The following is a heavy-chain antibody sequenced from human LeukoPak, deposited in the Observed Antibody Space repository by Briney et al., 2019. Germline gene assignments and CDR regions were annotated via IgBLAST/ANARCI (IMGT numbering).Heavy chain of an antibody. CDR1: GGSISSSSYY. V-gene: IGHV4-39*07. J-gene: IGHJ5*02. CDR3: ARALLDGYNDNWFDP. CDR2: IYYSGST. D-gene: IGHD5-24*01. Sequence: PSETLSLTCTVSGGSISSSSYYWCWIRQPPGKGLEWIGSIYYSGSTYYNPSLKSRVTISVDTSKNQFSLKLSSVTAADTAVYNCARALLDGYNDNWFDPWGQGTLVTVSS.